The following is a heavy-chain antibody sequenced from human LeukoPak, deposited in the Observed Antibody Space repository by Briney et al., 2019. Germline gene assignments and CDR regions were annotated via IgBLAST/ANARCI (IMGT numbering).Heavy chain of an antibody. CDR3: ARRRNYYDSSGYREYDAFDI. CDR1: GGSISSSSYN. D-gene: IGHD3-22*01. Sequence: SETLSLTCTVSGGSISSSSYNWGWIRQPPGKGLEWIGSIYYSGSTYYNPSLKSRVTISVDTSKNQFSLKLSSVTAADTAVYYCARRRNYYDSSGYREYDAFDIWGQGTMVTVSS. V-gene: IGHV4-39*01. J-gene: IGHJ3*02. CDR2: IYYSGST.